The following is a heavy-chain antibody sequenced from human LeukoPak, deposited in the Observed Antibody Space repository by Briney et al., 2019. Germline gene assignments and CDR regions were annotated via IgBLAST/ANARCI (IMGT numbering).Heavy chain of an antibody. CDR3: ARVVITFGGVIGYFDY. CDR1: GFTFDDYG. V-gene: IGHV3-20*04. J-gene: IGHJ4*02. CDR2: INWNGGST. D-gene: IGHD3-16*02. Sequence: GGSLRLSCAASGFTFDDYGMSWVRQAPGKGLEWVSGINWNGGSTGYADSVKGRFTISRDNAKNSLYLQMNSLRAEDTAVYYCARVVITFGGVIGYFDYWGQGTLVTVSS.